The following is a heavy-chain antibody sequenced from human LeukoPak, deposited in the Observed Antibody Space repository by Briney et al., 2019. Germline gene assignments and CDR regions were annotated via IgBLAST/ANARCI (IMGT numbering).Heavy chain of an antibody. J-gene: IGHJ6*03. V-gene: IGHV1-8*01. Sequence: ASVKVSCKASGYTFTSYDINWVRQATGQGLGWMGWMNPNSGNTGYAQKFQGRVAMTRNTSISTGYMELSSLRSEDTAVYYCARGLKYDFWSGIWYYYYYMDVWGKGTTVTVSS. D-gene: IGHD3-3*01. CDR1: GYTFTSYD. CDR3: ARGLKYDFWSGIWYYYYYMDV. CDR2: MNPNSGNT.